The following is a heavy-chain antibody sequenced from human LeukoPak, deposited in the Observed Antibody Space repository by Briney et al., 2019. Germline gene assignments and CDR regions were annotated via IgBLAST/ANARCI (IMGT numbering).Heavy chain of an antibody. Sequence: GGSLRLSCAASGFTFSSYAMNWVRQAPGKGLEWVSAISGSGGRTYYADSVKGRFTISRDNSQNALYLQMNSLRAEDTAVYYCAKESGALGAPLYDYWGQGILVTGSS. D-gene: IGHD4/OR15-4a*01. CDR2: ISGSGGRT. J-gene: IGHJ4*02. V-gene: IGHV3-23*01. CDR3: AKESGALGAPLYDY. CDR1: GFTFSSYA.